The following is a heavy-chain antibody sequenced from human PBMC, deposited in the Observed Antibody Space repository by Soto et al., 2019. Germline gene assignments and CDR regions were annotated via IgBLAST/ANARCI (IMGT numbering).Heavy chain of an antibody. CDR3: ARMSSSVSPGC. CDR1: ASIFKGHG. D-gene: IGHD2-2*01. CDR2: INSGGTTK. Sequence: PGGSLRLSCAASASIFKGHGMHWVRQAPGKGLEWVSYINSGGTTKYYAGSVKGRFTISRDNAKNSLYLQMNSLRAEDTAIYYCARMSSSVSPGCWGQGTVVTSPQ. J-gene: IGHJ4*02. V-gene: IGHV3-48*01.